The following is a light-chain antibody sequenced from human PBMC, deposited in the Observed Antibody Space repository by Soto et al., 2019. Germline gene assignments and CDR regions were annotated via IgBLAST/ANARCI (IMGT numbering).Light chain of an antibody. Sequence: QSVLTQPPSASGTPGQTVTISCSGSSSNIGKNTVNWYQHLPGTAPKLLIYSNTQRPLGVPVRFSGSESGTSASLAISGLQSDDEADYYCAVWDDSLYVFXSGTKVTVL. J-gene: IGLJ1*01. CDR1: SSNIGKNT. CDR3: AVWDDSLYV. CDR2: SNT. V-gene: IGLV1-44*01.